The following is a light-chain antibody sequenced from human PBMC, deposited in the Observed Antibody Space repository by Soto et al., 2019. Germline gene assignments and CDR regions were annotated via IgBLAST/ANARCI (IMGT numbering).Light chain of an antibody. CDR1: QSVLYSSNNKDS. V-gene: IGKV4-1*01. Sequence: DIVMTQSPGSLAVSLGERATINCRSSQSVLYSSNNKDSIAWYQQKPGQPPRLLIYWASTRESEVPDRFSGSGSGTDVTLTISSLQAEDVAVYYCQQYYDLLTFGGGTKVEIK. J-gene: IGKJ4*01. CDR2: WAS. CDR3: QQYYDLLT.